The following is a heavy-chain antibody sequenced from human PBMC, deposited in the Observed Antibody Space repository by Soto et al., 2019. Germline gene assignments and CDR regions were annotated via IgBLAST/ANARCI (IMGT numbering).Heavy chain of an antibody. Sequence: SQTLSLTCAISGDSVSSNSAAWNWIRQSPSRGLEWLGRTYYRSKWYNDYAVSVKSRITINPDTSKNQFSLQLSSVTPEDTAVYYCARDRDTMVRGARYYYYYYMDVWGKGTTVTVSS. D-gene: IGHD3-10*01. J-gene: IGHJ6*03. CDR1: GDSVSSNSAA. CDR2: TYYRSKWYN. CDR3: ARDRDTMVRGARYYYYYYMDV. V-gene: IGHV6-1*01.